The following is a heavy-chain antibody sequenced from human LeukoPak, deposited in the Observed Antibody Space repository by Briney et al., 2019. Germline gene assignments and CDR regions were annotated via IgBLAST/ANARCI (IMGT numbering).Heavy chain of an antibody. D-gene: IGHD6-19*01. V-gene: IGHV4-4*07. CDR1: GGSISSFY. Sequence: PSETLSLTSTVSGGSISSFYWSWIRQPAGKGLEWIGCIYTSGSTNYNPSLKSRVTMSVDTSKNQFSLKLSSVTAADTAVYYCARGGYSSGWYLLVFDYWGQGTLVTVSS. J-gene: IGHJ4*02. CDR3: ARGGYSSGWYLLVFDY. CDR2: IYTSGST.